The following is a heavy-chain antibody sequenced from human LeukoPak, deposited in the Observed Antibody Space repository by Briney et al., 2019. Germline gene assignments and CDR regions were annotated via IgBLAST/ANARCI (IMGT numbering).Heavy chain of an antibody. D-gene: IGHD2/OR15-2a*01. Sequence: SETLSLTCAVYGGSFSGYYWSWIRQPPGKGLKWIGSIYYSGNIYYNPSLTSRVTISVDTFNNQFYLKLSSVTAADTAVYYCATIALPGKYYYYGMDVWGQGTTVTVSS. CDR1: GGSFSGYY. CDR3: ATIALPGKYYYYGMDV. J-gene: IGHJ6*02. CDR2: IYYSGNI. V-gene: IGHV4-34*01.